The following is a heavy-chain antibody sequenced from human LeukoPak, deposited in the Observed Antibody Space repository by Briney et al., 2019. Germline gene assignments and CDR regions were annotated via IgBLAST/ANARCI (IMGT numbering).Heavy chain of an antibody. J-gene: IGHJ3*02. D-gene: IGHD5-24*01. CDR1: GGSISSSSYY. Sequence: YPSETLSLTCTVSGGSISSSSYYWGWIRQPPGKGLEWIGSIYYSGSTYYNPSLKSRVTISVDTSKNQFSLKLSSVTAADTAVYYCASNSVEMATIRAAFDIWGQGTMVTVSS. V-gene: IGHV4-39*07. CDR3: ASNSVEMATIRAAFDI. CDR2: IYYSGST.